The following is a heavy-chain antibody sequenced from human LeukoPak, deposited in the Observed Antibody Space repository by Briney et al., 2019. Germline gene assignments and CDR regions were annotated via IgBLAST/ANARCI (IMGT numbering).Heavy chain of an antibody. CDR1: GYTFTSYG. J-gene: IGHJ4*02. Sequence: ASVKVSCKASGYTFTSYGISWVRQAPGQGLEWMGWISAYNGNTNYAQKLQGRVTMTTDTSTSTAYMELRSLRSDDTAVYYCARVLEDPSLVYYDYVWVSYRYIDFWGQGTLVTVSS. V-gene: IGHV1-18*01. D-gene: IGHD3-16*02. CDR2: ISAYNGNT. CDR3: ARVLEDPSLVYYDYVWVSYRYIDF.